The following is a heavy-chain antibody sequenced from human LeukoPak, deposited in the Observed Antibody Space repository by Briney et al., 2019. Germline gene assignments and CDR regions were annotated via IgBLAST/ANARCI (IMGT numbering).Heavy chain of an antibody. V-gene: IGHV3-43*02. CDR2: FGGEGGST. Sequence: GGSLRLSCTASGFTFDGSAMHWVRQPPGKGLEWVSLFGGEGGSTYYADSVKGRFTISRDNSKNSLYLQMSSLRTEDTALYYCAKDISPPSYHGSGMGVWGQGTTVTVSS. CDR1: GFTFDGSA. CDR3: AKDISPPSYHGSGMGV. J-gene: IGHJ6*02. D-gene: IGHD3-10*01.